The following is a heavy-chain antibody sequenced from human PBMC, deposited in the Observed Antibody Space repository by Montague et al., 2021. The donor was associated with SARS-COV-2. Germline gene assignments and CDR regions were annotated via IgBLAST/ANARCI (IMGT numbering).Heavy chain of an antibody. CDR3: ARENNWNLNGWFDP. V-gene: IGHV4-59*01. CDR2: IYYGGST. D-gene: IGHD1-20*01. Sequence: SETLSLTYTVSGGSISSYYWSWIRQPPGKGLEWIGYIYYGGSTNYNPSLKSRVTISVDTSKNQFSLKLSSVTAADTAVYYCARENNWNLNGWFDPWGQGTLVTVSS. CDR1: GGSISSYY. J-gene: IGHJ5*02.